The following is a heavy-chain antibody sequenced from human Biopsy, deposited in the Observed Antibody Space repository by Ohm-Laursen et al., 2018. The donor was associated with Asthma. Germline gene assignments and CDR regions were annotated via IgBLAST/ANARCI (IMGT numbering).Heavy chain of an antibody. CDR1: GGTFTTYS. D-gene: IGHD3-22*01. Sequence: VASVKVSCNASGGTFTTYSISWVRQAPGQGLVWMGGIIPLIGTPNYAQKFQGRVTITADASTNTAYMDLSSLRSEDTAVYYCASPLGDYYDSSGYYYASLGYWGLGTLVIVSS. CDR2: IIPLIGTP. CDR3: ASPLGDYYDSSGYYYASLGY. V-gene: IGHV1-69*13. J-gene: IGHJ4*02.